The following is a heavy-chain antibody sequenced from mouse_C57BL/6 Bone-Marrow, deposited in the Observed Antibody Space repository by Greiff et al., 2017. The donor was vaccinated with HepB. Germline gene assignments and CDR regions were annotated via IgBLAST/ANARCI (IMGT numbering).Heavy chain of an antibody. Sequence: EVQLVESEGGLVQPGSSMKLSCTASGFTFSDYYMAWVRQVPEKGLEWVANINYDGSSTYYLDSLKSRFIIARDNAKNILYLQMSSLKSEDTATYYCARKGNYGAMDYWGQGTSVTVSS. V-gene: IGHV5-16*01. CDR3: ARKGNYGAMDY. CDR1: GFTFSDYY. CDR2: INYDGSST. D-gene: IGHD2-1*01. J-gene: IGHJ4*01.